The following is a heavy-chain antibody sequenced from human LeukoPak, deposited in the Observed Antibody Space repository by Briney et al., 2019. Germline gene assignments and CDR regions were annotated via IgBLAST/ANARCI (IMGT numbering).Heavy chain of an antibody. V-gene: IGHV1-69*13. D-gene: IGHD2-2*01. CDR1: GGTFSSYA. CDR3: ARAFAASRGCSSTSCYRDMPFDY. Sequence: GASVKVSCKASGGTFSSYAISWVRQAPGQGLEWMGGIIPIFGTANYAQKFQGRVTITADESTSTAYMELSSLRSEDTAVYYCARAFAASRGCSSTSCYRDMPFDYWGQGTLVTVSS. CDR2: IIPIFGTA. J-gene: IGHJ4*02.